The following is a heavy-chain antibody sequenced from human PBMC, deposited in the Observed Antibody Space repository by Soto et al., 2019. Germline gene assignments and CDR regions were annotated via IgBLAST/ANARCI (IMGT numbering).Heavy chain of an antibody. CDR3: TTGGPTTYCFHP. V-gene: IGHV3-15*01. CDR1: GSTFSNAW. J-gene: IGHJ5*02. Sequence: PGGPLRPSCAASGSTFSNAWMSWVRQAPGKGLEWVGRIKSKTDGGTTDYAAPVKGRFTISRDDSKNTLYLQMNRLKTEDTAVYYCTTGGPTTYCFHPWGQGTLVTVSS. CDR2: IKSKTDGGTT. D-gene: IGHD4-17*01.